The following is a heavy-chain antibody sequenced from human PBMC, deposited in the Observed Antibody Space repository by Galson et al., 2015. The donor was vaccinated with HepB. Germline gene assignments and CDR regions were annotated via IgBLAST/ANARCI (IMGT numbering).Heavy chain of an antibody. Sequence: SLRLSCAASGFTFSSYAMHWVRQAPGKGLEWVAVISYDGSNKYYADSVKGRFTISRDNSKNTLYLQMNSLRAEDTAVYYCARDRVASLGVAARRGLWGWGQGTLVTVSS. CDR2: ISYDGSNK. D-gene: IGHD6-6*01. V-gene: IGHV3-30-3*01. CDR3: ARDRVASLGVAARRGLWG. CDR1: GFTFSSYA. J-gene: IGHJ4*02.